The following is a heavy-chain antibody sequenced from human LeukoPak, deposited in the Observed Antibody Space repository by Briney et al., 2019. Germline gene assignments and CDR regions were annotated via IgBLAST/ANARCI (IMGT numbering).Heavy chain of an antibody. CDR1: GGSISSYY. J-gene: IGHJ4*02. D-gene: IGHD4-17*01. CDR2: IYTSGST. V-gene: IGHV4-4*07. CDR3: AADYGDYQFFDY. Sequence: SETLSLTCTVSGGSISSYYWSWIRQPAGKGLEWVGRIYTSGSTNYNPSLKSRVTMSVDTSKNQFSLKLSSVTAADTAVYYCAADYGDYQFFDYWGQGTLVTVSS.